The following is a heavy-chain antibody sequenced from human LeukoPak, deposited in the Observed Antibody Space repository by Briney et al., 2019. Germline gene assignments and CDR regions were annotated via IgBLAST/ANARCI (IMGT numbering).Heavy chain of an antibody. CDR2: INSDGSST. Sequence: GGSLRLSCAASGFNFSSYWMHWVRQAPGKGLVWVSRINSDGSSTSYADSVKGRFTISRDNAKNTLYLQMNSLRAKDTAVYYCARDHRMIMFGGVIEVFDSWGQRPLVTVSS. CDR3: ARDHRMIMFGGVIEVFDS. CDR1: GFNFSSYW. J-gene: IGHJ4*02. V-gene: IGHV3-74*01. D-gene: IGHD3-16*02.